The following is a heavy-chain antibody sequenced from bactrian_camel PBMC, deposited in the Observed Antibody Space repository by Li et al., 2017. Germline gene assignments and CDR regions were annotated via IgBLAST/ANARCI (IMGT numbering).Heavy chain of an antibody. CDR3: ARGGMNWFHYIDY. CDR1: GFTFSSYD. D-gene: IGHD7*01. V-gene: IGHV3S40*01. J-gene: IGHJ4*01. Sequence: VQLVESGGGLVQPGGSLRLSCAASGFTFSSYDMNWVRQAPGKGLEWVSTAKATSDSRYYGDSVKGRFTISRDNTKNTVYLQLNSLKTEDTAVYYCARGGMNWFHYIDYWGQGTQVTVS. CDR2: AKATSDSR.